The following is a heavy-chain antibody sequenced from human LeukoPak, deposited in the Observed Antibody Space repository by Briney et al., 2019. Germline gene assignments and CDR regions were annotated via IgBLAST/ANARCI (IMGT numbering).Heavy chain of an antibody. V-gene: IGHV1-2*02. D-gene: IGHD6-6*01. CDR2: INPNSGGT. CDR3: ARDRRSIAARPDYYYYMDV. CDR1: GYTFTGYY. J-gene: IGHJ6*03. Sequence: ASVKVSCKASGYTFTGYYMHWVRQAPGQGLEWMGWINPNSGGTNYAQKFQGRVTMTRDTSISTAYMELSRLRSDDTAVYYRARDRRSIAARPDYYYYMDVWGKGTTVTVSS.